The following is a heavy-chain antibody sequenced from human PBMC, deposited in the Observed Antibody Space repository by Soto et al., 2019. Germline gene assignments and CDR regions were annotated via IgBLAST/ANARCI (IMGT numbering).Heavy chain of an antibody. D-gene: IGHD2-2*01. CDR1: GFFFNNYD. V-gene: IGHV3-13*05. CDR3: ASAYTGQLPRRGDYYYALDV. Sequence: QLVESGGGLTQAGGSLRLSCVGSGFFFNNYDMHWVRQVRGKGLEWVSAIGAADDPYYSVSVKGRFIVSRDNAQKSLYLKRNTRRAANTVLFFCASAYTGQLPRRGDYYYALDVWGRGTTVTVSS. J-gene: IGHJ6*02. CDR2: IGAADDP.